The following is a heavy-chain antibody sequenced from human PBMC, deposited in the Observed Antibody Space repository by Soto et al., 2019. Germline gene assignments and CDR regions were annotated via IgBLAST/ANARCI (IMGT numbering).Heavy chain of an antibody. J-gene: IGHJ6*02. CDR3: ARDCSSTSCYSDYYGMDV. V-gene: IGHV1-18*01. CDR1: GYTFTSYG. CDR2: ISAYNGNT. Sequence: ASVTVSCKASGYTFTSYGIIWVRQAPGQGLEWMGWISAYNGNTNYAQKLQGRVTMTTDTSTSTAYMELRSLRSDDTAVYYCARDCSSTSCYSDYYGMDVWGQGTTVTVSS. D-gene: IGHD2-2*01.